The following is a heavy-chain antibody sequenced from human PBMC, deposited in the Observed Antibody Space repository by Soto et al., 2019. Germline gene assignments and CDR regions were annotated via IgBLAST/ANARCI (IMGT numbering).Heavy chain of an antibody. CDR1: GFTFSSYG. V-gene: IGHV3-30*18. D-gene: IGHD6-19*01. Sequence: PGGSLRLSCAASGFTFSSYGMHWVRQAPGKGLEWVAVISYDGSNKYYADSVKGRFTISRDNSKNTLYLQMNSLRAEDTAVYYCAKDCSSGWSPLHDAFDIWGQGTMVTVSS. J-gene: IGHJ3*02. CDR2: ISYDGSNK. CDR3: AKDCSSGWSPLHDAFDI.